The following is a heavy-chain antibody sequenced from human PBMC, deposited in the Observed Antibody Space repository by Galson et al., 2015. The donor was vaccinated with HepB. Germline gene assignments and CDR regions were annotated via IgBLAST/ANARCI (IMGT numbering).Heavy chain of an antibody. CDR1: GYSFTSYW. CDR2: IYPGDSDT. Sequence: QSGAEVKKPGESLKISCKGSGYSFTSYWIGWVRQMPGKGLEWMGIIYPGDSDTRYSPSFQGQVTISADKSISTAYLQWSSLKASDTAMYYCARLGYYYDSRDYYYYYGMDVWGQGTTVTVSS. D-gene: IGHD3-22*01. V-gene: IGHV5-51*03. CDR3: ARLGYYYDSRDYYYYYGMDV. J-gene: IGHJ6*02.